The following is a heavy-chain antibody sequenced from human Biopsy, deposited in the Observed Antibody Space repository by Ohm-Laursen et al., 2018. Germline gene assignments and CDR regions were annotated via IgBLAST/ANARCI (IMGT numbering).Heavy chain of an antibody. CDR1: GFTFRNYW. CDR3: VRGSEFEGSNWPVDY. D-gene: IGHD6-13*01. CDR2: IKQDGSEK. V-gene: IGHV3-7*01. J-gene: IGHJ4*02. Sequence: GPLRLSCAAPGFTFRNYWMTWVRQAPGKGLEWVANIKQDGSEKYSVDSVKGRFTISRDNAKNSLYLQMNSLRAEDTAVYYCVRGSEFEGSNWPVDYWGQGTLVTVSS.